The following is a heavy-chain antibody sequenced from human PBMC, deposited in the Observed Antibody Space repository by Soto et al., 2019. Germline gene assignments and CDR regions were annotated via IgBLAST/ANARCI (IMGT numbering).Heavy chain of an antibody. Sequence: EVQLVESGGVLVQPGGSLRLSCAASGFTFSTYWMHWVRQAPGKGLVWVSRIDGDGSDTVYADSVKGRFTISRDNAKNTLYLQMNSLRAEDTAVYYCTRSITGFSYADSWCRGTLVTVSS. CDR3: TRSITGFSYADS. J-gene: IGHJ4*02. D-gene: IGHD2-2*01. CDR2: IDGDGSDT. V-gene: IGHV3-74*01. CDR1: GFTFSTYW.